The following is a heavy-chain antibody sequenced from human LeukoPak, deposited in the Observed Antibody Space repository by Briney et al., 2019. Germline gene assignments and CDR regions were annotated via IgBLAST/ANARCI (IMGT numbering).Heavy chain of an antibody. CDR2: INSDGSST. CDR1: GFTFSSYW. Sequence: GGPLRLSCAASGFTFSSYWMHWVRQAPGKGLVWVSRINSDGSSTSYADSVKGRFTISRDNAKNTLYLQMNSLRAEDTAVYYCVGEYYGSGSYYDKYGMDVWGQGTTVTVSS. D-gene: IGHD3-10*01. J-gene: IGHJ6*02. CDR3: VGEYYGSGSYYDKYGMDV. V-gene: IGHV3-74*01.